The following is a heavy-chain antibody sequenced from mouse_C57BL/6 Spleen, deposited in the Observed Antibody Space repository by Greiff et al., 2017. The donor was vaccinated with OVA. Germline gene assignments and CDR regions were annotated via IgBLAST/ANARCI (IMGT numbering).Heavy chain of an antibody. Sequence: DVQLVESGGGLVKPGGSLKLSCAASGFTFSDSGMHWVRQAPEKGLEWVAYISSGSSTIYYADTVKGRFTISRDNAKNTLFLQMTSLRSEDTAMYYCARADYGRALGYWGQGTTLTVSS. J-gene: IGHJ2*01. CDR1: GFTFSDSG. CDR3: ARADYGRALGY. V-gene: IGHV5-17*01. D-gene: IGHD1-1*01. CDR2: ISSGSSTI.